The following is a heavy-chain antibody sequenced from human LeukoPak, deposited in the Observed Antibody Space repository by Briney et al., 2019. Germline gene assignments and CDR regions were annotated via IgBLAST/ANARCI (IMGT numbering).Heavy chain of an antibody. CDR3: ARDRGRAMGVDY. CDR1: GYTFTGYY. J-gene: IGHJ4*02. CDR2: INPNNGDT. Sequence: ASVKVSCKASGYTFTGYYMHWVRQAPGQGLEWMGWINPNNGDTNYAQKFQGRVTMTRDTSISTAYVELSRLRSDDTAVYYCARDRGRAMGVDYWGQGTLVTVSS. D-gene: IGHD3-16*01. V-gene: IGHV1-2*02.